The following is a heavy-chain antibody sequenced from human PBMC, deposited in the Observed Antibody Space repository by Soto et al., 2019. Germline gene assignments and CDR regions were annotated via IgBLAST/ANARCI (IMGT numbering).Heavy chain of an antibody. Sequence: SETLSLTCTVSGGSIRSYYWSWIRQPPGKGLEWIGYIYNTGRTSYNPSLKSRVTISLDTSKNQFSLKLSSVTAADTAFYYCARDSRRAEQLVPHYYYAMDVWGQGTTVT. CDR1: GGSIRSYY. J-gene: IGHJ6*02. D-gene: IGHD6-13*01. V-gene: IGHV4-59*01. CDR2: IYNTGRT. CDR3: ARDSRRAEQLVPHYYYAMDV.